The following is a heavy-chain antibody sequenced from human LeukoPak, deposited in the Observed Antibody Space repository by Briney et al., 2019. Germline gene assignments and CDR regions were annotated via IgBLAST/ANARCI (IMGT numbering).Heavy chain of an antibody. J-gene: IGHJ6*02. CDR1: GFTFSSYW. CDR2: INSDGSRT. D-gene: IGHD4-11*01. V-gene: IGHV3-74*01. Sequence: PGGSLRLSCAASGFTFSSYWMHWVRQAPGKGLVWVSRINSDGSRTTYADSVKGRFTISRDNSKNTLDLQMSSLRAEDTAEYYCARSNTVISNYYYGMDVWGQGTTVTVSS. CDR3: ARSNTVISNYYYGMDV.